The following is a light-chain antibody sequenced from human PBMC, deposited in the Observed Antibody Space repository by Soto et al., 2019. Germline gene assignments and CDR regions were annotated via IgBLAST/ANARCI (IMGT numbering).Light chain of an antibody. CDR2: QAS. Sequence: DIQLTQYPSSLSASLGASVTITCRASQSISSCLAWYQQKPGKAPKLLIYQASNLESGVPSRFSGSGSGTEFTLTISSLQPDDFATYYCLQYNSYSWTFGQGTKVDIK. J-gene: IGKJ1*01. CDR1: QSISSC. V-gene: IGKV1-5*03. CDR3: LQYNSYSWT.